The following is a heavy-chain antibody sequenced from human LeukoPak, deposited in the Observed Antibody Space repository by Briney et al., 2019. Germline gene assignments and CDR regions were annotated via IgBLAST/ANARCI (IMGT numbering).Heavy chain of an antibody. CDR3: ARGYSNYGYVFDI. CDR1: GFTFSPYT. V-gene: IGHV3-21*01. D-gene: IGHD2/OR15-2a*01. Sequence: GGSLRLSCAASGFTFSPYTMNWVRQAPGQGLEWVSSISSSSSYIFYADSVKGRFTISRDNSKNTLYLQMNSLRAEDTSVYYCARGYSNYGYVFDIWGQGTMVTVSS. J-gene: IGHJ3*02. CDR2: ISSSSSYI.